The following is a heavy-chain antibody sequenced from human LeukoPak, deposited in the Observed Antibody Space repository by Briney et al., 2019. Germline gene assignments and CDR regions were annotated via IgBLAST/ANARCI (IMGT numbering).Heavy chain of an antibody. J-gene: IGHJ3*02. CDR3: ARCYYDTSGVSDGFDI. CDR1: GGSISSHY. V-gene: IGHV4-59*11. D-gene: IGHD3-22*01. CDR2: IYDSEST. Sequence: PSETLSLTCTVSGGSISSHYWSWIRQPPGKGLEGIGYIYDSESTKYNPSLKSRVTTSVDTYKNQVSLKLRSVTAADTAVYYCARCYYDTSGVSDGFDIWGQGTMVTVSS.